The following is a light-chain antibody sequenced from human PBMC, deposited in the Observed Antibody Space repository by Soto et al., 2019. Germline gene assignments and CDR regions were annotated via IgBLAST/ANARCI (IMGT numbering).Light chain of an antibody. V-gene: IGKV3-11*01. J-gene: IGKJ5*01. CDR3: QQYHNWPIT. CDR1: QSVTSS. CDR2: DAS. Sequence: EIVLTQSPATLSLSPGERATLSCRASQSVTSSLVWYQQKPGQAPRLLIYDASNRATGIPARFSGSGSGTEFTLTISSLQSEDFAVYYCQQYHNWPITFGQGTRLEIK.